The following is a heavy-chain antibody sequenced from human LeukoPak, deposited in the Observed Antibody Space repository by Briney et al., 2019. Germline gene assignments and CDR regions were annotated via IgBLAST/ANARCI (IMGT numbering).Heavy chain of an antibody. D-gene: IGHD2-15*01. V-gene: IGHV3-23*01. J-gene: IGHJ2*01. CDR2: ISGSGDTT. Sequence: PGGSLRLSCTAPGLTFKSYAMSWVRQAPGKGLEWVSSISGSGDTTYYADSVKGRFTISRDNSKSTLYLQMNTLRAEDAAVYYCASSGYCSGGNCYLRYWYFDLWGRGTLVTVSS. CDR3: ASSGYCSGGNCYLRYWYFDL. CDR1: GLTFKSYA.